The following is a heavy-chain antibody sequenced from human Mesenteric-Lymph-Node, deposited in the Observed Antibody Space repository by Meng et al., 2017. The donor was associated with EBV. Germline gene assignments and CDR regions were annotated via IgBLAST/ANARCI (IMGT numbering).Heavy chain of an antibody. CDR2: MYHSGST. CDR1: VCSISNDHW. J-gene: IGHJ4*02. V-gene: IGHV4-4*02. CDR3: ARGREYSWGY. Sequence: QVRVRGSGPVRVNDSGTSAYTWGVSVCSISNDHWWSWVRQPPGKGLEWIGEMYHSGSTNYNPSLKSRVTISVDKSKNQFFLNLNSVTAADTAVYYCARGREYSWGYWGQGTLVTVSS. D-gene: IGHD4-11*01.